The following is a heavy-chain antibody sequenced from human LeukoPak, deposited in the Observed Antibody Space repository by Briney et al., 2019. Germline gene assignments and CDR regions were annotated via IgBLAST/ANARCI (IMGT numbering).Heavy chain of an antibody. V-gene: IGHV3-66*01. Sequence: GGSLRLSCAASGFTVSSNYMSWVRQALGKGLEWVSVIYSGGSTYYADSVKGRFTISRDNSKNTLYLQMNSLRAEDTAVYYCARDPGGGSGIEGYFDYWGQGTLVTVSS. D-gene: IGHD3-10*01. CDR3: ARDPGGGSGIEGYFDY. CDR2: IYSGGST. CDR1: GFTVSSNY. J-gene: IGHJ4*02.